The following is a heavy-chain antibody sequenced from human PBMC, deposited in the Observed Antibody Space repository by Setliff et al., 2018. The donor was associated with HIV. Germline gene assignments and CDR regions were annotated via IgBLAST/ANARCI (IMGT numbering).Heavy chain of an antibody. Sequence: SETLSLTCAVYGGSFSGYYWSWIRQPPGKGLEWIGEINHSGSTNYNPSLKSRVTISADTSKNQFSLKLSSVTAADTALYYCASALSIAAPRVWGQGTLVTVSS. D-gene: IGHD6-6*01. CDR1: GGSFSGYY. V-gene: IGHV4-34*01. CDR3: ASALSIAAPRV. CDR2: INHSGST. J-gene: IGHJ4*02.